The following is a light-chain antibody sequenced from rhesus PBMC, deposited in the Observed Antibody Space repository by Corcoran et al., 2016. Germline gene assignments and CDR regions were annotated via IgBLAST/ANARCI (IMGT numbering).Light chain of an antibody. CDR1: SSDIGGYNY. Sequence: QAALTQPPSVSGSPGQSVTISCTGTSSDIGGYNYVSWYQQHPGKPPKLMIYDVSKRPSGVSDRFSGSKSGNTASLTISGLQAEDEADYYCSSYAGSNTYIFGAGTRRTVL. CDR3: SSYAGSNTYI. J-gene: IGLJ1*01. CDR2: DVS. V-gene: IGLV2-23*01.